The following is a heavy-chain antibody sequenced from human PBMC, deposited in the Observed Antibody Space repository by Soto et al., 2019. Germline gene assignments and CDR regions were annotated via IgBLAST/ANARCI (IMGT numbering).Heavy chain of an antibody. V-gene: IGHV4-39*01. J-gene: IGHJ4*02. CDR1: GGSITSSSHY. D-gene: IGHD6-6*01. CDR2: IYYDVNT. Sequence: SETLSLTCTVSGGSITSSSHYWGWIRQPPGKGLECIGNIYYDVNTYYNPSLKSRVTISLDTSKNQFSLRLNSVTAADTAVYYCARSSITPRLFMYPFDYWGQGTLVTVS. CDR3: ARSSITPRLFMYPFDY.